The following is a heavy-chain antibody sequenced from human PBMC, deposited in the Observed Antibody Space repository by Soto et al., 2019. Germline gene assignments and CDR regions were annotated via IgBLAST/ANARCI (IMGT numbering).Heavy chain of an antibody. CDR1: GFTFSDYS. J-gene: IGHJ4*02. CDR3: ANSRGYNY. D-gene: IGHD5-18*01. CDR2: ISDDRNTK. Sequence: QVQLVESGGGVVQPGRSLRLSCAASGFTFSDYSMHWVRQAPGKGLEWVAVISDDRNTKYYADSVKGRFTISRDNSKNTLYLQMNSLRAEDTAVYYCANSRGYNYWGQGTLVTVSS. V-gene: IGHV3-30-3*01.